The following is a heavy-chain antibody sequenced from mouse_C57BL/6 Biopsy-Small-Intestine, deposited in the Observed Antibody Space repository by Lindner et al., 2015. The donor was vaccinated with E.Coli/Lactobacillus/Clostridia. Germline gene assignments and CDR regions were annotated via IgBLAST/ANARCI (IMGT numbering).Heavy chain of an antibody. D-gene: IGHD2-14*01. Sequence: EVQLQESGAELVRPGASVKSSCTPSGFNIKDDYMHWVKQRPEQGLEWIGWIDPENGDTEYASKFQGKATITADTSSNTAYLQLSSLTSEDTAVYYCTLGDREGYYYAMDYWGQGTSVTVSS. J-gene: IGHJ4*01. CDR1: GFNIKDDY. CDR2: IDPENGDT. V-gene: IGHV14-4*01. CDR3: TLGDREGYYYAMDY.